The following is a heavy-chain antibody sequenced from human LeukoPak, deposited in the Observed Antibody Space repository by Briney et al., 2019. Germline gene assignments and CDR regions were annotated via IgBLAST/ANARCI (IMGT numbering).Heavy chain of an antibody. CDR1: GFTVSDNY. V-gene: IGHV3-53*01. CDR3: ARDAPQVPADGVLAS. Sequence: GGSLRLSCAASGFTVSDNYMSWVRQAPGKGLEWGSVMYSRGDTYYANSVKGRFTFSRDISKNTLYLQMKGLRVEDTAMYYCARDAPQVPADGVLASWGQGTLVIVSS. J-gene: IGHJ5*02. CDR2: MYSRGDT. D-gene: IGHD2-2*01.